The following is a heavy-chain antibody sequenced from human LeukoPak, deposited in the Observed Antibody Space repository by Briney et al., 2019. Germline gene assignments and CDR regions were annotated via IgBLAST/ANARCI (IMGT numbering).Heavy chain of an antibody. D-gene: IGHD6-19*01. CDR2: IKQDGSEK. J-gene: IGHJ4*02. Sequence: GGSLRLSCAASGFTFSSYWMSWVRQAPGKGLEWVANIKQDGSEKYYVDSAKGRFTISRDNAKNSLYLQMNSLRAEDTAAYYCARSYSSGWFAFDYWGQGTLVTVSS. V-gene: IGHV3-7*01. CDR3: ARSYSSGWFAFDY. CDR1: GFTFSSYW.